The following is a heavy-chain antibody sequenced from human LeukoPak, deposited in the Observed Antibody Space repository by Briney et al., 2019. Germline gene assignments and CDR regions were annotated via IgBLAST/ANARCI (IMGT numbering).Heavy chain of an antibody. CDR3: AREWQYQFDY. D-gene: IGHD4-11*01. V-gene: IGHV4-39*07. CDR1: GGSITNTNYY. Sequence: PSVALSLTCTVSGGSITNTNYYWAWIRQPPGEGLEWIGSVYHSGITYYTPSLKSRVSVSVDTSKNQFSLKVTSVTAADTAVYYCAREWQYQFDYWGQGSLVTVSS. J-gene: IGHJ4*02. CDR2: VYHSGIT.